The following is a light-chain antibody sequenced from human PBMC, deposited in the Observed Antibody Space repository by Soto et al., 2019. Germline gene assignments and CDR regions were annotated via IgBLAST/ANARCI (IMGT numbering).Light chain of an antibody. Sequence: DIQMTQSPSTLSSSEGDRVTITCRASQSTSSWLAWYQQKPGKAPNLLIYDASSLESGVPSRFSGSGSGTEFTLTISSLQPNDFATYYCHQYNTYSRTFGQGTMVDIK. CDR3: HQYNTYSRT. CDR2: DAS. V-gene: IGKV1-5*01. CDR1: QSTSSW. J-gene: IGKJ1*01.